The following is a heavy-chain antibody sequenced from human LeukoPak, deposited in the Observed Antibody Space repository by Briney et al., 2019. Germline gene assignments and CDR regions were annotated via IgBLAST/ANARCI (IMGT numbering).Heavy chain of an antibody. Sequence: SETLSLTCTVSGGSVSSDTYYWSWIRQPPGKGLECIGYVYYSGSTNYNPSLKTPVTMSVDTSKNQFSLKLSSVTAADTAVYYCARLNYYDSSGHYAFGIWGQGTMVTVSS. D-gene: IGHD3-22*01. CDR2: VYYSGST. CDR3: ARLNYYDSSGHYAFGI. V-gene: IGHV4-61*01. J-gene: IGHJ3*02. CDR1: GGSVSSDTYY.